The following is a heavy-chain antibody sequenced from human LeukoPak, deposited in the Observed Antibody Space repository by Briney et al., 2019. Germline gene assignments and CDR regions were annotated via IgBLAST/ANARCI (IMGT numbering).Heavy chain of an antibody. D-gene: IGHD5-12*01. Sequence: GGSLRLSCAASGFTFSNYSMNWVRQAPGKGLEWVSYISTRSGTIYYTDSVKGRFTISRDNAKNSLYLQMNSLRDEDMAVYYCARDRGGYEFFDYWGQGILVTVSS. CDR1: GFTFSNYS. V-gene: IGHV3-48*02. CDR2: ISTRSGTI. J-gene: IGHJ4*02. CDR3: ARDRGGYEFFDY.